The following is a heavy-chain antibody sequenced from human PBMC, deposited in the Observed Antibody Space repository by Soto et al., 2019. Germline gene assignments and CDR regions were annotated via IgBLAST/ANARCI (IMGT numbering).Heavy chain of an antibody. Sequence: ASVKVSCKASGYTFTSYGISWVRQAPGQGLEWMGWISAYNGNTNYAQKLQGRVTMTPDTSKNQFSLHLNSVTPEDTAVYYCAREFPYYESSDSYFDYWGQGALVTVSS. D-gene: IGHD3-16*01. V-gene: IGHV1-18*04. CDR2: ISAYNGNT. CDR1: GYTFTSYG. J-gene: IGHJ4*02. CDR3: AREFPYYESSDSYFDY.